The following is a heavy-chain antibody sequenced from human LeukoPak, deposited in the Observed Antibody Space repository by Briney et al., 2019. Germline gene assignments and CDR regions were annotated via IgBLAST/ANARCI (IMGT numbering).Heavy chain of an antibody. CDR3: ARGGGAYCGDDCHRNFDY. Sequence: GGSLRLSCAASGFTLRSYTMNWVRQAPGKGLEWVSSIGISSNKIYYADSVKGRFIISRDTSKNTLYLQMDSLRAEDTAVYYCARGGGAYCGDDCHRNFDYWGQGTLVTVSS. CDR1: GFTLRSYT. J-gene: IGHJ4*02. CDR2: IGISSNKI. V-gene: IGHV3-21*04. D-gene: IGHD2-21*02.